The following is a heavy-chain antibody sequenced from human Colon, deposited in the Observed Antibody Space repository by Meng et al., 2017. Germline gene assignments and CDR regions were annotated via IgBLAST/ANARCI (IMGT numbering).Heavy chain of an antibody. Sequence: QLHLQESGPGWVKPSKTLSLTCTISGGSITSTSSYWGWVRQPPGKGLEWIGSIYYRGSTNYNPSLKSRISMSVDMSKNQFSLKVNSVTAADTAIYYCVISSHNWGQGTLVTVSS. CDR3: VISSHN. CDR2: IYYRGST. CDR1: GGSITSTSSY. D-gene: IGHD3-3*02. J-gene: IGHJ4*02. V-gene: IGHV4-39*07.